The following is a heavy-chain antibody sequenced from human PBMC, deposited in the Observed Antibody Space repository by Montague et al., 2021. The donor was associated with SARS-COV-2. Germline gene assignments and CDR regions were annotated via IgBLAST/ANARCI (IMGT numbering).Heavy chain of an antibody. D-gene: IGHD6-19*01. CDR3: ARSRGNLQWPFYYYYGMDV. CDR1: GGSISSSNW. J-gene: IGHJ6*02. V-gene: IGHV4-4*02. CDR2: IYHSGST. Sequence: SETLSLTCAVSGGSISSSNWWSWVRQPPGKGPEWIGEIYHSGSTNYNPSLKSRVTISVDKSKNQFSLKLSAVTAADTAVYYCARSRGNLQWPFYYYYGMDVWGQGTTVTVSS.